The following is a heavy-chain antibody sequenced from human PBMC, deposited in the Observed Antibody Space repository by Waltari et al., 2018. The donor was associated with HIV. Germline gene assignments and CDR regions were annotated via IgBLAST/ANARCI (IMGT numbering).Heavy chain of an antibody. Sequence: EVQLVESGGGLAQPGRSLRLSCLGSGFNFAAYSVSWVRQAPGKRRGWVGFIRSKPHGGTTEYAASVKGRFSISRDDSNNIAYLQMNSLTVEDTAVYYCIRNQVFYFDYWGQGALVTVSS. CDR3: IRNQVFYFDY. CDR1: GFNFAAYS. D-gene: IGHD3-10*01. CDR2: IRSKPHGGTT. J-gene: IGHJ4*02. V-gene: IGHV3-49*04.